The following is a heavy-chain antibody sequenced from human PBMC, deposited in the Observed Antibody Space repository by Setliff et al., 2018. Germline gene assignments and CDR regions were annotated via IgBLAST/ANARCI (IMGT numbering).Heavy chain of an antibody. V-gene: IGHV1-18*01. J-gene: IGHJ4*02. CDR2: ISAHNGYT. CDR3: ARGEVEYSRGWYYFDY. Sequence: ASVKVSCKASGYTFTRYGITWVRQAPGQGLEWMGWISAHNGYTTYAQKLQGRVTMTTDTSTSTAYMELRSLRSDDTAVYYCARGEVEYSRGWYYFDYWAQGTLVTVSS. D-gene: IGHD6-19*01. CDR1: GYTFTRYG.